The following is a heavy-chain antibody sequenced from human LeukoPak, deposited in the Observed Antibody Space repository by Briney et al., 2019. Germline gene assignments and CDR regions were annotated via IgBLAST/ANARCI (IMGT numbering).Heavy chain of an antibody. V-gene: IGHV3-9*01. J-gene: IGHJ4*02. CDR3: AKDISDYGGYVAFDY. CDR2: ISWNSGRI. CDR1: GFTFDDYA. Sequence: GGSLRLSCAASGFTFDDYAMHWVRQAPGKGLEWVSGISWNSGRIGYADSVKGRFTISRDNAKNSLYLQMNSLRVEDTALYYCAKDISDYGGYVAFDYWGQGTLVTVSS. D-gene: IGHD4-17*01.